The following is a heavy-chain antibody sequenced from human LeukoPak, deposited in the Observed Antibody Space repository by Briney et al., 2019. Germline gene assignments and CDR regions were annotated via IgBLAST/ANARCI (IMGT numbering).Heavy chain of an antibody. D-gene: IGHD2-8*01. CDR1: GYTFTSYG. CDR3: ARIIPQDIVLMVYNWFDP. V-gene: IGHV1-18*01. J-gene: IGHJ5*02. CDR2: ISAYNGNT. Sequence: VASVKVSCKASGYTFTSYGISWVRQAPGQGLEWMGWISAYNGNTNYAQKLQGRVTMTTDTSTSTAYMGLRSLRSDDTAVYYCARIIPQDIVLMVYNWFDPWGQGTLVTVSS.